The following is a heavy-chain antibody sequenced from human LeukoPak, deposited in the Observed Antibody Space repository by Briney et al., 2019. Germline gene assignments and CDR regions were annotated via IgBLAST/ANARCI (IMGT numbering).Heavy chain of an antibody. CDR2: INPNSGGT. V-gene: IGHV1-2*02. Sequence: ASVKVSSKASGYTFTCYAMNWVRQAPGQGLEWMGWINPNSGGTNYAQKFQDRVTMTRDTSISTAYMELSRLRSDDTAVYYCAKEGNYLSSNDAIDVWGQGTMVTVSS. CDR3: AKEGNYLSSNDAIDV. CDR1: GYTFTCYA. J-gene: IGHJ3*01. D-gene: IGHD3-22*01.